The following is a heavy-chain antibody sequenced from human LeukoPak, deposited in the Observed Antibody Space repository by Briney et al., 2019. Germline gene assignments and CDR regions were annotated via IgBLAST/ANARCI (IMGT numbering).Heavy chain of an antibody. CDR2: IGIDYGT. D-gene: IGHD3-10*01. CDR3: ARRSRGLRSYSDAFDM. Sequence: QPGGSLRLSCAASGFPFSSYDMHWVRQATGKGLERVSGIGIDYGTYYAGSVKGRFGISRENAKNSLYLQMNSLRAGDTAVYYCARRSRGLRSYSDAFDMWGQGTMVTVSS. V-gene: IGHV3-13*04. CDR1: GFPFSSYD. J-gene: IGHJ3*02.